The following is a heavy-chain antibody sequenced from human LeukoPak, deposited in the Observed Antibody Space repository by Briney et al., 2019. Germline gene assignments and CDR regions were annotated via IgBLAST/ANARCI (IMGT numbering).Heavy chain of an antibody. V-gene: IGHV3-53*01. Sequence: GGSLRLSCAGSGFTFSSYSMNWVRQAPGKGLEWISVIYSGGSTYYADSVKGRFTISRDDSKNTLYLQMNSLRAEDTAIYYCARAQWRTYSYYYMDVWGKGTTVTVSS. CDR1: GFTFSSYS. J-gene: IGHJ6*03. CDR2: IYSGGST. CDR3: ARAQWRTYSYYYMDV. D-gene: IGHD6-19*01.